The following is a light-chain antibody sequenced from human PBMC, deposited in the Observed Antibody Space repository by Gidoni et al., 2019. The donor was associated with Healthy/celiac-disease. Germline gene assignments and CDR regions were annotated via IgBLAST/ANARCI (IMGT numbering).Light chain of an antibody. CDR2: DAS. J-gene: IGKJ3*01. Sequence: DIQMTQSPSSLSASVGDRVTITCQASQDISNYLNWYQQKPGKAPKLLIYDASNLETGVPSRFSGSGSGTDFTFTISSLQPEDIATYYCQQYDNLPGTFGPEAKVDIK. CDR3: QQYDNLPGT. V-gene: IGKV1-33*01. CDR1: QDISNY.